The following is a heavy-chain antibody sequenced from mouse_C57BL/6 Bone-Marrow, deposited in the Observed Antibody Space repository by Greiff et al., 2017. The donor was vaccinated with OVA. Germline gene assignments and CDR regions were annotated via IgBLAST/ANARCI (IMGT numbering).Heavy chain of an antibody. D-gene: IGHD1-1*01. V-gene: IGHV5-15*01. CDR1: GFTFSDYG. J-gene: IGHJ1*03. CDR2: ISNLAYSI. CDR3: ARGPYYYGSSPYWYFDV. Sequence: EVQLVESGGGLVQPGGSLKLSCAASGFTFSDYGMAWVRQAPRKGPEWVAFISNLAYSIYYADTVTGRFTISRENAKNTLYLEMSRLRSEDTTMYYCARGPYYYGSSPYWYFDVWGTGTTVTVSS.